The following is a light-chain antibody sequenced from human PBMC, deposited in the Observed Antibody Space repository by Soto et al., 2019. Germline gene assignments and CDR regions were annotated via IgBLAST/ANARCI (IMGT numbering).Light chain of an antibody. V-gene: IGKV1-6*01. Sequence: AIQMTQSPSSLSASVGDRVAISCRGSQYIRDTLAWYQQKPGEAPNLLIFATSILQSGVPSRFSSSSSVTDFTLTISGLQPEYFASYYCLHYYDPSWTFGQGTKVDI. CDR2: ATS. CDR1: QYIRDT. J-gene: IGKJ1*01. CDR3: LHYYDPSWT.